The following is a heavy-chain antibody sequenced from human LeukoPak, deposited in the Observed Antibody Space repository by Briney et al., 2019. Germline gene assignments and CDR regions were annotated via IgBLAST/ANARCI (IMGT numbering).Heavy chain of an antibody. V-gene: IGHV3-23*01. CDR1: GGTFSSYA. CDR2: ISGSGGST. D-gene: IGHD4-23*01. Sequence: SCKASGGTFSSYAMSWVRQAPGKGLEWVSAISGSGGSTYYADSVKGRFTISRDNSKNTLYLQMNSLRAEDTAVYYCAKEFRGDYGGYWGQGTLVTVSS. CDR3: AKEFRGDYGGY. J-gene: IGHJ4*02.